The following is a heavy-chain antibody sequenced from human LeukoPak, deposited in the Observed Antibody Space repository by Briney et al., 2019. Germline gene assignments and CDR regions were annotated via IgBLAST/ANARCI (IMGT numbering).Heavy chain of an antibody. J-gene: IGHJ4*02. D-gene: IGHD3-22*01. Sequence: SETLSLTCTVSGGSISSYYWSWIRQPPGKGLEWIGYIYYSGSTYYNPSLKSRVTISVDTSKNQFSLKLSSVTAADTAVYYCARPVWDSSGYYFDYWGQGTLVTVSS. CDR1: GGSISSYY. V-gene: IGHV4-59*08. CDR2: IYYSGST. CDR3: ARPVWDSSGYYFDY.